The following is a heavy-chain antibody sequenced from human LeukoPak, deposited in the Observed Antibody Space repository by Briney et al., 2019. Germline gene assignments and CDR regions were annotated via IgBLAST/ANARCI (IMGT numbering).Heavy chain of an antibody. J-gene: IGHJ5*02. V-gene: IGHV3-23*01. CDR1: GFTFSSYA. D-gene: IGHD3-16*02. Sequence: GGSLRLSCTASGFTFSSYAMSWLRQPPGKGLEWVSGICGSGSSTYYAAYVKGRFTISRDNSKNALYLQINSLGAEDTAVYYCSKLGNDNVWGTYRDNWFDPWGQGTLVTVSS. CDR3: SKLGNDNVWGTYRDNWFDP. CDR2: ICGSGSST.